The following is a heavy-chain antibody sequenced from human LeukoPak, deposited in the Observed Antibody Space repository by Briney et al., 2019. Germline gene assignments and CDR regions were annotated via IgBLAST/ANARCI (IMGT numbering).Heavy chain of an antibody. CDR3: ARDHIPRITFGGVGD. V-gene: IGHV3-30*04. D-gene: IGHD3-16*01. CDR1: GFTFSSYA. Sequence: GGSLRLSCAASGFTFSSYAIHWVRQAPGKGLEWVAVISYDGSNKYYADSVKGRFTISRDNSKNTLYLQMNSLRAEDTAVYYCARDHIPRITFGGVGDWGQGTLVTVSS. CDR2: ISYDGSNK. J-gene: IGHJ4*02.